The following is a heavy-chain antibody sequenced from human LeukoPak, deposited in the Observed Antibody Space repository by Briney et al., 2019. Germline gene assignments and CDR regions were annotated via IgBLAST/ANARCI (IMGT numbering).Heavy chain of an antibody. D-gene: IGHD5-18*01. Sequence: GGSLRLSCAASGFTFSSYGMHWVRQAPGKGLEWVAVISYDGSNKYYADSVKGRFTISRDNSKNTLYLQMNSLRAEDTAVYYCARDSEYSYARVALDYWGQGTLVTVSS. CDR3: ARDSEYSYARVALDY. J-gene: IGHJ4*02. CDR2: ISYDGSNK. V-gene: IGHV3-30*03. CDR1: GFTFSSYG.